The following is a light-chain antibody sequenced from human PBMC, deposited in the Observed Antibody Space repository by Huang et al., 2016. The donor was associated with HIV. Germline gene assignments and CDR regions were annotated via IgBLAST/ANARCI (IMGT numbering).Light chain of an antibody. CDR2: ATS. V-gene: IGKV1-NL1*01. J-gene: IGKJ2*01. CDR1: QGITKS. Sequence: DIQMTQSPSSLSASVRDRVTITCRASQGITKSLVWYQQKPGKAPKLLLFATSSLGRCVPSRFSGSGSRTDFTLTISSLQPEDFATYYCQQYYNTPYTFGQGTKLEIK. CDR3: QQYYNTPYT.